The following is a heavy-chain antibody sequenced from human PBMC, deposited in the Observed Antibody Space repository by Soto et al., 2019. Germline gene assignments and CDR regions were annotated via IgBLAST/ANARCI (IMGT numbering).Heavy chain of an antibody. Sequence: QVQLVQSGAEVKKPGAAVKVSCKTSGYTFSDYGISWVRQAPGQGLEWLGWISAYDGKTNSSQKFQGRVTMTTDASTSIDHMELRSLTSDVTAVYYCARDRPYYYDSSGFYAPLDSWGQGTLVTVSS. V-gene: IGHV1-18*01. CDR3: ARDRPYYYDSSGFYAPLDS. J-gene: IGHJ4*02. CDR2: ISAYDGKT. CDR1: GYTFSDYG. D-gene: IGHD3-22*01.